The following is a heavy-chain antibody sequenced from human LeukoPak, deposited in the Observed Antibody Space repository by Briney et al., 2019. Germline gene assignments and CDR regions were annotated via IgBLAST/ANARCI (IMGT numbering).Heavy chain of an antibody. CDR1: GDSFSSGSYH. CDR2: ISSSGIT. CDR3: ARTGYSSGWYRGGVDY. J-gene: IGHJ4*02. D-gene: IGHD6-19*01. Sequence: SETLSLTCTVSGDSFSSGSYHWSWIRQAAGKGLEWIGRISSSGITNYNPSLKSRVTISLDTSKNQFSLNLNSVTAADTAVYYCARTGYSSGWYRGGVDYWGQGTLVTVSS. V-gene: IGHV4-61*02.